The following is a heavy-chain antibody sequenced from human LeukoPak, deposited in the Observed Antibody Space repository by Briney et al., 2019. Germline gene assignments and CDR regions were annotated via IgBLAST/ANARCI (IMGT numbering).Heavy chain of an antibody. J-gene: IGHJ5*02. D-gene: IGHD6-6*01. CDR2: ISSDGTTI. Sequence: PGGSLRLSCAASGFTFSDYYMTWIRQAPGKGLEWTSYISSDGTTIYYADSVKGRFTISRGNAKNSLYLQMNSLRAEDTAVYYCARALGIGSSSSRAFWFDPWGQGTLVTVSS. V-gene: IGHV3-11*04. CDR3: ARALGIGSSSSRAFWFDP. CDR1: GFTFSDYY.